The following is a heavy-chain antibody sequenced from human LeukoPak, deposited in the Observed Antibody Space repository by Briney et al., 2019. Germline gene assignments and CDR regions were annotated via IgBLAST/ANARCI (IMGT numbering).Heavy chain of an antibody. D-gene: IGHD3-10*01. V-gene: IGHV1-69*04. Sequence: SVKVSCKASGGTFSSYAISWVRQAPGQGLEWMGRIIPILGIANYAQKFQGRVTITADKSTSTAYMELSSLRSEDTAVYYCARDRARPYYYGSGSYYPIKYWFDPWGQGTLVTVSS. CDR2: IIPILGIA. CDR1: GGTFSSYA. J-gene: IGHJ5*02. CDR3: ARDRARPYYYGSGSYYPIKYWFDP.